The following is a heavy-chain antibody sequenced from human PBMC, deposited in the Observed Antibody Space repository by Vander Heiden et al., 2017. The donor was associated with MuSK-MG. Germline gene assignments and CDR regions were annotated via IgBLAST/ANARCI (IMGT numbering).Heavy chain of an antibody. V-gene: IGHV3-11*01. CDR1: GLTFSDYY. CDR3: ARERTICGVGNWFDP. Sequence: QVQLVESGGGLVKPGGSLRLSCAASGLTFSDYYMRWIRQAPGKGLEWVSYITSSGSTIYYADSVKGRFTISRDNAKNSLYLQINSLRVEDTAVYYCARERTICGVGNWFDPWGQGTLVTVSS. CDR2: ITSSGSTI. J-gene: IGHJ5*02. D-gene: IGHD3-3*01.